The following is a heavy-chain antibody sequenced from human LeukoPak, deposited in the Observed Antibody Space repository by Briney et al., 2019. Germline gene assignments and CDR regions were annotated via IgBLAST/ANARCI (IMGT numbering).Heavy chain of an antibody. Sequence: LTGGSLRLSCAASGFTFSSYWMHWVRQAPGKGLVWVSRINSDGSSTSYADSVKGRFTVSRDNAKNTLYLQMNSLRAEDTAVYYCARATGSYYSPGYWGQGTLVTVSS. CDR3: ARATGSYYSPGY. CDR2: INSDGSST. V-gene: IGHV3-74*01. J-gene: IGHJ4*02. D-gene: IGHD1-26*01. CDR1: GFTFSSYW.